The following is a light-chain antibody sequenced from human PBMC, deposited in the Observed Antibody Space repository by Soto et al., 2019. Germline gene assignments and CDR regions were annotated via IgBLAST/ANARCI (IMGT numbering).Light chain of an antibody. V-gene: IGKV1-12*01. Sequence: DIQMTQSPSSVSASVGDRVTITCRASQGIRSWLVWYQQKPGRAPKLLIYATFNLESGVPSRFSGRGSGTDFTLTISSLQPEDSASYYCQQGNSFPLTFGGGTKVEIK. CDR1: QGIRSW. J-gene: IGKJ4*01. CDR3: QQGNSFPLT. CDR2: ATF.